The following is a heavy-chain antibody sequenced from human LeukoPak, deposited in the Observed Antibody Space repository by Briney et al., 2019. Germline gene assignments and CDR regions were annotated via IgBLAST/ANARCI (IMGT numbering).Heavy chain of an antibody. J-gene: IGHJ4*02. CDR1: GFTFSNYA. D-gene: IGHD4-23*01. Sequence: PGRSLRLSCAASGFTFSNYAIHWVRQAPGKGLEWVAIISYDGSNKYYAASVKGRFTISRDSSENTVDLQMNSLRGEDTALYYCARDTHQTHGDTSMAYWGQGTLVTVSS. CDR2: ISYDGSNK. V-gene: IGHV3-30-3*01. CDR3: ARDTHQTHGDTSMAY.